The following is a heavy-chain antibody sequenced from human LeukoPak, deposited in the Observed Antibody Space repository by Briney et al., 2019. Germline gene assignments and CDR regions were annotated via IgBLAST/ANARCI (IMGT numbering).Heavy chain of an antibody. CDR1: GYTFTSYD. Sequence: RASVKVSCKASGYTFTSYDINWVRQATGQGLEWMGWMNPNSGNTGYAQKFQGRVTMTRNTSISTAYMELSSLRSEDTAVYYCARDTSGSYYDTHAFDIWGQGTMVTISS. CDR2: MNPNSGNT. CDR3: ARDTSGSYYDTHAFDI. V-gene: IGHV1-8*01. J-gene: IGHJ3*02. D-gene: IGHD1-26*01.